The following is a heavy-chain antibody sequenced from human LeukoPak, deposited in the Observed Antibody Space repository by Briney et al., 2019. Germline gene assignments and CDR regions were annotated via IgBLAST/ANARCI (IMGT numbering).Heavy chain of an antibody. J-gene: IGHJ4*02. CDR1: GYTLTSYG. Sequence: GASVKVSCKASGYTLTSYGISWVRQAPGQGLERMGWISAYNGNTNYAQKLQGRVTMTTDTSTSTAYMELRSLRSDDTAVYYCASSDSDTVTDNNYWGQGTLVTVSS. D-gene: IGHD4-11*01. CDR3: ASSDSDTVTDNNY. V-gene: IGHV1-18*01. CDR2: ISAYNGNT.